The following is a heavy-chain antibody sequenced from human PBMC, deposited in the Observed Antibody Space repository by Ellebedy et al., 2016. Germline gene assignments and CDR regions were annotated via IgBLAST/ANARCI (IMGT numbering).Heavy chain of an antibody. CDR3: ASLGGDNDIAVAGTGWKARDAFDI. Sequence: GGSLRLSCAASGFTVSSNYMSWVRQAPGKGLEWVSVIYSGGSTYYADSVTGRFTISRDNSNNTLYLQMNSLRAEDTAVYYCASLGGDNDIAVAGTGWKARDAFDIWGQGTMVTVSS. D-gene: IGHD6-19*01. CDR2: IYSGGST. J-gene: IGHJ3*02. CDR1: GFTVSSNY. V-gene: IGHV3-66*01.